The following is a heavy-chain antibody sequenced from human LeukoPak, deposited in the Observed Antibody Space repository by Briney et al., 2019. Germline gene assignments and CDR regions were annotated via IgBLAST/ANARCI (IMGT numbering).Heavy chain of an antibody. J-gene: IGHJ4*02. Sequence: GGSLRLSCAASGFTFSSYSMNWVRQAPGKGLELVSGINWNGGSTGYADSVKGRFTISRDNAKNSLYLQMNSLRAEDTALYYCAREPYYYDSSGDSVDYWGQGTLVTVSS. V-gene: IGHV3-20*04. CDR1: GFTFSSYS. CDR2: INWNGGST. D-gene: IGHD3-22*01. CDR3: AREPYYYDSSGDSVDY.